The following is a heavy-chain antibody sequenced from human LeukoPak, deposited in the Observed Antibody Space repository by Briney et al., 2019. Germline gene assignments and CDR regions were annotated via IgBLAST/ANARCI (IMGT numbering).Heavy chain of an antibody. V-gene: IGHV3-23*01. D-gene: IGHD3-10*01. CDR2: ISGSGDYT. CDR3: AKVTYGSGTYGAFDS. CDR1: GFTFSSYG. Sequence: GGSLRLSCAASGFTFSSYGMSWVRQAPGKGLEWVSTISGSGDYTYYADSVKGRFTISRDNSKNTLYLQMNTLRAEDTPVYYCAKVTYGSGTYGAFDSWGQGTLVTVSS. J-gene: IGHJ4*02.